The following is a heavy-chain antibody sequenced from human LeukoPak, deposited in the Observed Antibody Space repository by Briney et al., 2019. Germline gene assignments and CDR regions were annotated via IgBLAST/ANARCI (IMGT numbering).Heavy chain of an antibody. V-gene: IGHV3-48*01. CDR2: ISSSSSTI. J-gene: IGHJ4*02. CDR1: GFTFSSYS. CDR3: VRGGGMATIYGDY. Sequence: GGSLRLSCAASGFTFSSYSMNWVRQAPGKGLEWVSYISSSSSTIYYADSVKGRFTISRDNAKNSLYLQMNSLRAEDTAVYYCVRGGGMATIYGDYWGQGTLVTVSS. D-gene: IGHD5-24*01.